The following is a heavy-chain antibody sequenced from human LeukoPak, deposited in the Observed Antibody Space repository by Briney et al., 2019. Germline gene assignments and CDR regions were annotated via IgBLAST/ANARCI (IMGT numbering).Heavy chain of an antibody. J-gene: IGHJ4*02. Sequence: PGGSLSFSCTASGFSFNNEWLTWVRQAPGKGLEWVGRIKSKTDGATIEYGAPVKGRFTISRDDSKNTLYLQMGSLKDEDTAVYYCTTLAGGSFRCWGQGSLVTVSS. D-gene: IGHD6-13*01. CDR3: TTLAGGSFRC. CDR1: GFSFNNEW. CDR2: IKSKTDGATI. V-gene: IGHV3-15*01.